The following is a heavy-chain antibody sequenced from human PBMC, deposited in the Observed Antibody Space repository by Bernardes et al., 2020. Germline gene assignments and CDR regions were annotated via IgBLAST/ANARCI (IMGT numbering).Heavy chain of an antibody. CDR1: GGSISSYY. J-gene: IGHJ2*01. V-gene: IGHV4-59*01. CDR3: ARVGRYYYDSSGYPQYWYFDL. D-gene: IGHD3-22*01. Sequence: SEPLSLTCTVSGGSISSYYWSWIRQPPGKGLEWIGYIYYSGSTNYNPSLKSRVTISVDTSKNQFSLKLSSVTAADTAVYYCARVGRYYYDSSGYPQYWYFDLWGRGTLVTVSS. CDR2: IYYSGST.